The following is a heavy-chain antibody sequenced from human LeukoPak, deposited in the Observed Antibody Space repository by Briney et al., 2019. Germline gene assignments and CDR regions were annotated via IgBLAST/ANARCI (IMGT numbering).Heavy chain of an antibody. CDR3: ARGADGYYGSGLDYYYYGMDV. D-gene: IGHD3-10*01. J-gene: IGHJ6*04. CDR2: IIPIFGTA. V-gene: IGHV1-69*01. CDR1: GGTFISYA. Sequence: SVKVSCKASGGTFISYAISWVRQAPGQGLEWMGGIIPIFGTANYAQKFQGRVTITADESTSTAYMELSSLRSEDTAVYYCARGADGYYGSGLDYYYYGMDVWGKGTTVTVSS.